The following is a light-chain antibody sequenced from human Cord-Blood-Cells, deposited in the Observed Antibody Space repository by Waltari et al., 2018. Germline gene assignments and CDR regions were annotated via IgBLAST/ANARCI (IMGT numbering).Light chain of an antibody. CDR3: QQYDNLPYT. Sequence: DLQMTQSPSSLSAPVGARLTITCQASQDISNYLNWYQQKPGKAPKLLIYDASNLETGVPSRFSGSGSGTDFTFTISSLQPEDIATGYCQQYDNLPYTFGQGTKLEIK. CDR1: QDISNY. J-gene: IGKJ2*01. V-gene: IGKV1-33*01. CDR2: DAS.